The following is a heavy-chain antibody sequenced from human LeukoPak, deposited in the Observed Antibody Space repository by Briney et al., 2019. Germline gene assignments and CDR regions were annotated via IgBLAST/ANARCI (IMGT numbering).Heavy chain of an antibody. CDR3: ARELFDYGGNSGRALDY. CDR2: ISAYNGNT. Sequence: ASVKVSCKASGYTFTSYGISWVRQAPGQGLEWMGWISAYNGNTNYAQKLQGRVTMTTDTSTSTAYMELSSLRSEDTAVYYCARELFDYGGNSGRALDYWGQGTLVTVSS. CDR1: GYTFTSYG. V-gene: IGHV1-18*01. J-gene: IGHJ4*02. D-gene: IGHD4-23*01.